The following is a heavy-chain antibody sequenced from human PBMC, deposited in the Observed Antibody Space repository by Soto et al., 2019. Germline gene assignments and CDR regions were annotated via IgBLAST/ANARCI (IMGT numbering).Heavy chain of an antibody. V-gene: IGHV3-20*04. CDR3: AKEWVYDSSGRSFDY. D-gene: IGHD3-22*01. Sequence: GGSLRLSCAASGFTFDDYGMSWVRQAPGKGLEWVSGLNWNGDSTGYADSVKGRFTISRDNSKNTLYLQMNSLRAEDTAVYYCAKEWVYDSSGRSFDYWGQGTLVTVSS. CDR2: LNWNGDST. J-gene: IGHJ4*02. CDR1: GFTFDDYG.